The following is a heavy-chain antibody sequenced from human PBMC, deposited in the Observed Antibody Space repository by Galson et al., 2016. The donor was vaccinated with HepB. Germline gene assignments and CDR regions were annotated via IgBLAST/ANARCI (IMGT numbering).Heavy chain of an antibody. V-gene: IGHV3-7*03. J-gene: IGHJ3*02. CDR3: ARDVDVATYDI. D-gene: IGHD3-9*01. CDR2: INTDGSAK. Sequence: SLRLSCAASGFTFSNYWISWVRQAPGKGLEWVANINTDGSAKFYVDSVKGRFTISRDNAKNSLYLEMNSLRDGETAMYYCARDVDVATYDIWGQGTMVTVSS. CDR1: GFTFSNYW.